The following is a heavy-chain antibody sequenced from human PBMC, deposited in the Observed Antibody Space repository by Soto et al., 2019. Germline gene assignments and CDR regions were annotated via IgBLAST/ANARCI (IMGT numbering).Heavy chain of an antibody. Sequence: XGSLRLACAASGFTFSSNYMSWVRQAPGKGLEWVSVIYSGGSTYYADSVKGRFTISRDNSKNTLYLQMNSLRAEDTAVYYCARDSRDPDTAMGKDVWGQGTTVTVSS. CDR1: GFTFSSNY. V-gene: IGHV3-53*01. CDR3: ARDSRDPDTAMGKDV. CDR2: IYSGGST. D-gene: IGHD5-18*01. J-gene: IGHJ6*02.